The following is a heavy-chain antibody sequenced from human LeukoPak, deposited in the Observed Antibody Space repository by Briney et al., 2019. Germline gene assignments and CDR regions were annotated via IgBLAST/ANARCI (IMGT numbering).Heavy chain of an antibody. J-gene: IGHJ4*02. CDR1: GGTFSSYA. V-gene: IGHV1-69*13. Sequence: ASVKVSCKASGGTFSSYAISWVRQAPGQGLEWMGGIIPIFGTANYAQKFQGRVTITADESTSTAYMELSSLRSEDTAVYYCARGYSSGWKNYYFDHWGQGTLVTVSS. CDR2: IIPIFGTA. CDR3: ARGYSSGWKNYYFDH. D-gene: IGHD6-19*01.